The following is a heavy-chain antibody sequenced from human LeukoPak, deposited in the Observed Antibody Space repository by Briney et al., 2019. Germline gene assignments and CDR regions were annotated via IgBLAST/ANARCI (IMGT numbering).Heavy chain of an antibody. CDR1: GFTISNYW. CDR3: ARDHGYSSGWAYYFDY. Sequence: GGSLRLSCAASGFTISNYWMTWVRQAPGKGLEWVSNIKGDGSEKNYVDSVKGRFTISRDNAKNSLYLQMNSLRDEDTAVYYCARDHGYSSGWAYYFDYWGQGTLVTVSS. D-gene: IGHD6-19*01. J-gene: IGHJ4*02. CDR2: IKGDGSEK. V-gene: IGHV3-7*01.